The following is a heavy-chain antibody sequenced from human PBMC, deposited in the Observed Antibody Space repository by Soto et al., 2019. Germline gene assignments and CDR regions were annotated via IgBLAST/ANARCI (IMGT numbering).Heavy chain of an antibody. Sequence: SETLSLTCTVSGGSISSGGYYWSWIRQHPGKGLEWIGYIYYSGSTYYNPSLKSRVTISVDTSKNQFSLKLSSVTAADTAVYYCARGGSNDAFDIWGQGTMVTVSS. CDR3: ARGGSNDAFDI. J-gene: IGHJ3*02. D-gene: IGHD3-10*01. V-gene: IGHV4-31*03. CDR1: GGSISSGGYY. CDR2: IYYSGST.